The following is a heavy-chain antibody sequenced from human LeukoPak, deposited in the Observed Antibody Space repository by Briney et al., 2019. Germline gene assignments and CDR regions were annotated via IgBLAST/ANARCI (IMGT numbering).Heavy chain of an antibody. Sequence: PSETLSLTCTVSGGSISSGGYYWSWIRQHPGKGLEWIGYMFNYFSGSTNYNPSLKNRLTFSVDTSKNHFALKLTSVTAADTAVYYCARGQETYDVWGQGTMVIVSS. CDR1: GGSISSGGYY. CDR2: MFNYFSGST. V-gene: IGHV4-61*03. J-gene: IGHJ3*01. CDR3: ARGQETYDV.